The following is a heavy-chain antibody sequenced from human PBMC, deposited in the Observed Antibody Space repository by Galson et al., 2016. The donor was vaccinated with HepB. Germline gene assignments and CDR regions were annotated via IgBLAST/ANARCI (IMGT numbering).Heavy chain of an antibody. CDR1: GYSFTTHW. D-gene: IGHD3-16*01. J-gene: IGHJ2*01. Sequence: QSGAEVKKPGESLKISCKGSGYSFTTHWIGWVRQMPGKGLEWMGIIYPGDSDTRYSPSFQGHVSISADKSLNTADLQWSSRKASDPAMYYCARLGSRGGYTYWYFDLWGRGTLVTVSS. V-gene: IGHV5-51*01. CDR3: ARLGSRGGYTYWYFDL. CDR2: IYPGDSDT.